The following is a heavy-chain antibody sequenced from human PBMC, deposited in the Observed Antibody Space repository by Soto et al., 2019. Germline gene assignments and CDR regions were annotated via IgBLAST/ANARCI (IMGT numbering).Heavy chain of an antibody. CDR3: ARLQGVFRSFDWLFFDH. CDR1: GGSISSYY. D-gene: IGHD3-9*01. Sequence: SETLSLTGTVSGGSISSYYWSWIRQPPGKGLEWIGYIYYSGSTNYNPSLKSRVTISVDTSKNQFSLKLSSVTAADTAVYYCARLQGVFRSFDWLFFDHWGQGTLVTVSP. V-gene: IGHV4-59*01. J-gene: IGHJ5*02. CDR2: IYYSGST.